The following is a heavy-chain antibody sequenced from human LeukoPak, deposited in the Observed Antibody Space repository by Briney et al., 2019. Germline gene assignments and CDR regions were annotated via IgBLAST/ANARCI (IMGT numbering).Heavy chain of an antibody. CDR1: GGSISGYF. CDR2: VYASGST. V-gene: IGHV4-4*07. D-gene: IGHD3-10*01. CDR3: ARHFGHSDWFDP. Sequence: SETLSLTCTVSGGSISGYFWSWNRQPAGKGLEWIGRVYASGSTNYNPSLRSRVTMSVDTSENQFSLSLTSVTAADTAVYFCARHFGHSDWFDPWGQGTLVTVSS. J-gene: IGHJ5*02.